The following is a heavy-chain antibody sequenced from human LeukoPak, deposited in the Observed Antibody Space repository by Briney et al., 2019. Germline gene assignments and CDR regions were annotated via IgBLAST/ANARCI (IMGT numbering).Heavy chain of an antibody. J-gene: IGHJ4*02. CDR2: IYYRGST. Sequence: PSQTLSLTCTVSGGSISSGVYYWSWIRQHPGKGLEWIGYIYYRGSTYYNPSPKSRVTISVDTSKNQFSLKLSSVTAADTAVYYCARVDYGGNSGYFDYWGQGTLVTVSS. CDR3: ARVDYGGNSGYFDY. V-gene: IGHV4-31*03. D-gene: IGHD4-23*01. CDR1: GGSISSGVYY.